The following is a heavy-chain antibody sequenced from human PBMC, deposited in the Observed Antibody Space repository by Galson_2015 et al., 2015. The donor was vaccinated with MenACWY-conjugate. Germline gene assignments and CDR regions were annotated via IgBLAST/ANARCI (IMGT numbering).Heavy chain of an antibody. CDR1: GFAFSNYC. CDR3: VRGSSGWRGMDI. V-gene: IGHV3-74*03. J-gene: IGHJ6*02. CDR2: ICAGGISI. D-gene: IGHD6-19*01. Sequence: SLRLSCAASGFAFSNYCMHWVRQAPGKGLECVSRICAGGISIMYGDSVRGRFTISRDDAENTLYLQMDSLRADDTAMYFCVRGSSGWRGMDIWGQGTTVTVSS.